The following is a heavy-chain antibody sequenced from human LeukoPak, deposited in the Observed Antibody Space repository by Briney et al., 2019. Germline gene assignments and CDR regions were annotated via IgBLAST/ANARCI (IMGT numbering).Heavy chain of an antibody. V-gene: IGHV1-69*04. Sequence: GASVKVSCKASGGTFSSYAISWVRQAPGQGLEWMGRIIPILGIANYARKFQGRVTITADKSTSTAYMELSSLRSEDTAVYYCARDTYYYDSSGYCDYWGQGTLVTVSS. CDR2: IIPILGIA. CDR1: GGTFSSYA. D-gene: IGHD3-22*01. J-gene: IGHJ4*02. CDR3: ARDTYYYDSSGYCDY.